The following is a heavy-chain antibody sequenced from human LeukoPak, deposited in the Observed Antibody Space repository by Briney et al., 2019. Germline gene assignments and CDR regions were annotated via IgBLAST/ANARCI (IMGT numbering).Heavy chain of an antibody. CDR1: GYTFTGHY. CDR3: ARTDYGDYSFDY. J-gene: IGHJ4*02. CDR2: INPNSGGT. Sequence: ASVKVSCKSSGYTFTGHYLYWVRQAPGQGLEWMGWINPNSGGTNYAQKFQGWVTMTRDTSISTAYMELSRLRSDDTAVYYCARTDYGDYSFDYWGQGTLVTVSS. D-gene: IGHD4-17*01. V-gene: IGHV1-2*04.